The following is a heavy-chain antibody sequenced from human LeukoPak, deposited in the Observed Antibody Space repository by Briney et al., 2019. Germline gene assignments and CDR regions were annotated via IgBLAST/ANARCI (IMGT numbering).Heavy chain of an antibody. Sequence: GGSLRLSCAASGFTVSNYWMHWVRQDPGKGLVWVSFINPDGSTTNYADSVKGRFTISRDNAKNALYLQMNSLRAEDTAVYYCARVFCTNGVCYYYYMDVWGKGTTVTVPS. J-gene: IGHJ6*03. V-gene: IGHV3-74*01. D-gene: IGHD2-8*01. CDR1: GFTVSNYW. CDR2: INPDGSTT. CDR3: ARVFCTNGVCYYYYMDV.